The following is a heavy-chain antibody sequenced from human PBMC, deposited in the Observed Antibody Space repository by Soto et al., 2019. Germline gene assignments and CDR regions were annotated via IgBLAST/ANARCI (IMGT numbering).Heavy chain of an antibody. V-gene: IGHV4-39*01. J-gene: IGHJ3*02. CDR3: ARHGITGSYYDAFDI. D-gene: IGHD1-26*01. CDR2: IKYSGTT. Sequence: SASLALTCTISGSCIRSGSCYGGLIRQPPGKGLEWIASIKYSGTTFYNPSLKSRVTLSVDTSKNQFALKLSSVTAAETAVYYCARHGITGSYYDAFDIWGQGTMVT. CDR1: GSCIRSGSCY.